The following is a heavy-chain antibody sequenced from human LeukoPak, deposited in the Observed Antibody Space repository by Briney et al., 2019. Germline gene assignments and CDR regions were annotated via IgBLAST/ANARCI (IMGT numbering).Heavy chain of an antibody. J-gene: IGHJ4*02. CDR3: ASAPAHGDSFFDY. CDR2: IYTSGST. Sequence: SETLSLTCTVSGGSISSSSYYWGWIRQPPGKGLEWIGRIYTSGSTNYNPSLKSRVTISVDTSKNQFSLKLSSVTAADTAVYYCASAPAHGDSFFDYWGQGTLVTVSS. D-gene: IGHD4-17*01. CDR1: GGSISSSSYY. V-gene: IGHV4-39*07.